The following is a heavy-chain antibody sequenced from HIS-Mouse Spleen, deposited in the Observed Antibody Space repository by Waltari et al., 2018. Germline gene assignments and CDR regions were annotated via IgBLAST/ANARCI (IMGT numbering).Heavy chain of an antibody. CDR3: AIAVAAPHGMDV. J-gene: IGHJ6*02. CDR1: GYTFPSDG. V-gene: IGHV1-18*01. CDR2: ISAYNGNT. Sequence: QVQLVQSGAEVKKPGASVKVSCKASGYTFPSDGISWVRQATGQGIEWMGWISAYNGNTNYAQKLQGRVTMTTDTSTSTAYMELRSLRSDDTAVYYCAIAVAAPHGMDVWGQGTTVTVSS. D-gene: IGHD6-19*01.